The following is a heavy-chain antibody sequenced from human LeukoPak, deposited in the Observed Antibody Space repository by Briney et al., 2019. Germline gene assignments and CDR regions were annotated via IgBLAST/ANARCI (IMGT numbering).Heavy chain of an antibody. V-gene: IGHV3-74*01. J-gene: IGHJ4*02. Sequence: GGSLRLSCAASGFTFSSYWMHWVRQAPGKGLVWVSRINSDGSDTSYADSVKGRFTISRDNAKNTLYLQMNSLSAEDTAVYYCARARGCCTTGVCSAGFDYWGQGTLVTVSS. CDR3: ARARGCCTTGVCSAGFDY. CDR2: INSDGSDT. CDR1: GFTFSSYW. D-gene: IGHD2-8*01.